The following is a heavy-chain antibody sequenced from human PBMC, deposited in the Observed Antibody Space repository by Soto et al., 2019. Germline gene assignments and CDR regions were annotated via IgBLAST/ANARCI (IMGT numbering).Heavy chain of an antibody. V-gene: IGHV3-30-3*01. CDR1: GFTFSSYA. CDR2: ISYDGSNK. J-gene: IGHJ3*02. D-gene: IGHD6-19*01. Sequence: QVQLVESGGGVVQPGRSLRLSCAASGFTFSSYAMHWVRQAPGKELGWVAVISYDGSNKYYADSVKGRFTISRDNSKNSLYLEMNCLRAEDTAVYYCARATRGCYKDAFDIWGEVRMVTVSS. CDR3: ARATRGCYKDAFDI.